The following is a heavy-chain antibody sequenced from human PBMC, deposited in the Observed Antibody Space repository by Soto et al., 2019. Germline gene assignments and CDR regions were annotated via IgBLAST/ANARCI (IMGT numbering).Heavy chain of an antibody. Sequence: SETLSLTCAVSGGSISSGGYSWSWIRQPPGKGLEWIGYIYHSGSTYYNPSLKSRVTISVDRSKNQFSLKLSSVTAADTAVYYCAVTHTAAEYDYWGQGTLVTVSS. V-gene: IGHV4-30-2*02. CDR1: GGSISSGGYS. D-gene: IGHD6-13*01. J-gene: IGHJ4*02. CDR3: AVTHTAAEYDY. CDR2: IYHSGST.